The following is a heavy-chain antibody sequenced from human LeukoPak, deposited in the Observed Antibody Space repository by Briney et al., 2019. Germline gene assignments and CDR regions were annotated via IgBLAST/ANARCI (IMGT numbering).Heavy chain of an antibody. CDR2: IYHSGST. CDR1: GDSISSSNW. Sequence: PSGTLSLTCAVSGDSISSSNWRSWVRQPPGKGLEWIGQIYHSGSTNYNPSLKSRVTISLDKSKNQFSLELTSVTAADTAVYYCARSFRYSGYDYYFDPWGQGTLVTVSS. V-gene: IGHV4-4*02. CDR3: ARSFRYSGYDYYFDP. D-gene: IGHD5-12*01. J-gene: IGHJ5*02.